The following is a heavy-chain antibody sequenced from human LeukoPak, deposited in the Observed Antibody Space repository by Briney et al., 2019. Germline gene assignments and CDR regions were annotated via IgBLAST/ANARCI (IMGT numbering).Heavy chain of an antibody. V-gene: IGHV3-7*05. J-gene: IGHJ4*02. Sequence: GESLKISCAASGFTFSGSAMHWVRQAPGKGLEWVANIKQDGSEKYYVDSVKGRFTISRDNAKNSLYLQMNSLRVEDTAVYFCARGVAGTRDYWGQGTLVTVSS. CDR3: ARGVAGTRDY. CDR1: GFTFSGSA. D-gene: IGHD6-19*01. CDR2: IKQDGSEK.